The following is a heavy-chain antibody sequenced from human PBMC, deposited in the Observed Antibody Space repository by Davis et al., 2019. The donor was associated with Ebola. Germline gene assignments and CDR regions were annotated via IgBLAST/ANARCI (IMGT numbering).Heavy chain of an antibody. CDR1: GFIFSDYY. CDR3: ARPYGDYAAFDI. CDR2: IDSRGNAM. Sequence: GESLKISCAASGFIFSDYYMTWVRQAPGKGLEWLSYIDSRGNAMYYTDSVKSRFTISRDNTNNSLYLQMNSLRGDDTAVYYCARPYGDYAAFDIWGQGTVVTVSS. V-gene: IGHV3-11*01. D-gene: IGHD4-17*01. J-gene: IGHJ3*02.